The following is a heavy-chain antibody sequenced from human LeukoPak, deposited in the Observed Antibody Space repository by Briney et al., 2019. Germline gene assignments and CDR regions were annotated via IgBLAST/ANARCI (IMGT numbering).Heavy chain of an antibody. CDR2: IQYDGSNK. CDR3: AKDRRAAVVPFDY. V-gene: IGHV3-30*02. J-gene: IGHJ4*02. CDR1: GFTFSSYG. Sequence: GGSLRLSCAASGFTFSSYGMHWVRQAPGKGLEWVTFIQYDGSNKYCADSVKGRFTISRDNSKNTLYLQMNSLRADDTAVYYCAKDRRAAVVPFDYWGQGTLVAVSS. D-gene: IGHD6-13*01.